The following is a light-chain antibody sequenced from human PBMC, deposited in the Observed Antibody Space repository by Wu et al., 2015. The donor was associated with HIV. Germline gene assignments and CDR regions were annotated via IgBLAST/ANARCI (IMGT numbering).Light chain of an antibody. CDR2: ETS. J-gene: IGKJ5*01. CDR1: QSVGSNY. V-gene: IGKV3-20*01. Sequence: ENVLTQSPGILPVSPGERVTLSCKASQSVGSNYLAWYQQRPGQAPRLVIHETSKRAADIPDRFSGTGSGTDFTLTISRLDPEDIAVYFCQQYSSSPITFGPGTRLEIK. CDR3: QQYSSSPIT.